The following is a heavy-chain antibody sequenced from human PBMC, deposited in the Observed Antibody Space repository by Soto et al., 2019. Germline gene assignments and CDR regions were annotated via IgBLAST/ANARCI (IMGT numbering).Heavy chain of an antibody. Sequence: PGGSLRLSCAASGFTFSSHGMHWVRQAPGKGLEWVALIWYDGSKKYYLDSVKGRFTISRDNPENSLFLQMNSLRVEDTAVYYCARMTTSFLDYWGQGILVTVSS. V-gene: IGHV3-33*01. CDR1: GFTFSSHG. CDR2: IWYDGSKK. D-gene: IGHD1-1*01. J-gene: IGHJ4*02. CDR3: ARMTTSFLDY.